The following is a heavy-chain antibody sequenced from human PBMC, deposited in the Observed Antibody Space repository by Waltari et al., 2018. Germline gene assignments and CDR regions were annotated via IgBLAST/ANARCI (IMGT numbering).Heavy chain of an antibody. CDR3: ARLVGGSGGTVVNWFDP. CDR2: IYPIDSDT. Sequence: EVQLVQSGAEVKKPGESLKISCKGSGYTFTNYWIGWVRQMPGKGLEWMGMIYPIDSDTIYSPSFQGQVSISVDKSISTAYLQWSSLRASDTAMYYCARLVGGSGGTVVNWFDPWGQGTLVTVSS. V-gene: IGHV5-51*01. J-gene: IGHJ5*02. D-gene: IGHD3-10*01. CDR1: GYTFTNYW.